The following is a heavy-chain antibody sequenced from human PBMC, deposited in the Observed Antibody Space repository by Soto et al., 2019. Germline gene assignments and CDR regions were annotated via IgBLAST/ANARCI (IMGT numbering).Heavy chain of an antibody. CDR3: ARGNGDYSNYFRLGGWFDS. V-gene: IGHV4-38-2*02. J-gene: IGHJ5*01. Sequence: SETLSLTCSVSASSFTNSHNWGWIRQPPGQDLEWIGTIYYSGGTYYSQSLKSRATISIDTSRNSFSLSLLLATAADTAVYYCARGNGDYSNYFRLGGWFDSWGQGILVTVYS. CDR1: ASSFTNSHN. D-gene: IGHD4-4*01. CDR2: IYYSGGT.